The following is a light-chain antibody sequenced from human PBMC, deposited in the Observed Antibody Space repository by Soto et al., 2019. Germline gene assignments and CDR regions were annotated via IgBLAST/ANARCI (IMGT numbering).Light chain of an antibody. CDR3: QQYNSYSYT. V-gene: IGKV1-5*01. CDR1: QSISSW. CDR2: DAS. J-gene: IGKJ2*01. Sequence: DIQMTQSPSTLSASVGDRDTITCRASQSISSWLAWYQQKPGKAPKLLIYDASSLESGVPSRFYGSGSGTEFSLTINSLQPDDFATYYCQQYNSYSYTFGQGTKLEIK.